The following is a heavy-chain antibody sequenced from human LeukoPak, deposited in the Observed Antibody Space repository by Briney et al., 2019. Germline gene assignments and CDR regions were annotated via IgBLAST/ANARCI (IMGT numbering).Heavy chain of an antibody. CDR1: GGSIGSYY. D-gene: IGHD1-14*01. V-gene: IGHV4-59*01. Sequence: PSETLSLTCTVSGGSIGSYYWSWIRQPPGKGLEWTGYIYYSGSTNYNPSLKSRVTISVDTSKNQFSLKLSSVTAADTAVYYCARAIRGFFFDYWGQGTLVTVSS. J-gene: IGHJ4*02. CDR3: ARAIRGFFFDY. CDR2: IYYSGST.